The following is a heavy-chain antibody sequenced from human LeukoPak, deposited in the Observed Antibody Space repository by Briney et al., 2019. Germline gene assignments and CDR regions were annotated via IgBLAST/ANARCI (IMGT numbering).Heavy chain of an antibody. V-gene: IGHV1-18*01. J-gene: IGHJ5*02. CDR1: GYTFTSYG. CDR3: AREDAYDSSGYYWFDP. D-gene: IGHD3-22*01. CDR2: ISAYNGNT. Sequence: ASVKVSRKASGYTFTSYGISWVRQAPGQGLEWMGWISAYNGNTNYAQKLQGRVTMATDTSTSTAYMELRSLRSDDTAVYYCAREDAYDSSGYYWFDPWGQGTLVTVSS.